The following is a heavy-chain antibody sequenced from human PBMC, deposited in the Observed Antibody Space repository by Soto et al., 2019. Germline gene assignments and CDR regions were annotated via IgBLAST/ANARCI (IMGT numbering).Heavy chain of an antibody. Sequence: LSLTCTVSGGSISNYYWTWIRQPAGKGLEYIGRIYGSGSTNYNPSLKSRVTMSVDTSKNQFSLKLSSVTAADTAVYYCARGTSIAAAGHYYYYGMDVWGQGTTVTVSS. CDR2: IYGSGST. CDR1: GGSISNYY. D-gene: IGHD6-13*01. V-gene: IGHV4-4*07. CDR3: ARGTSIAAAGHYYYYGMDV. J-gene: IGHJ6*02.